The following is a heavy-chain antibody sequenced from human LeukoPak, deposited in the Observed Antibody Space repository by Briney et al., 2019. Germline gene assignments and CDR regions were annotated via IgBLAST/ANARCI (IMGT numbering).Heavy chain of an antibody. CDR2: IYHSGST. V-gene: IGHV4-38-2*01. Sequence: SETLSLTCAVSGYSISSGYYWGWIRQPPGKGLEWIGSIYHSGSTYYNPSLKSRVTISVDTSKNQFSLKLSSVTAADTAVYYCARQPWHFDYWGQGTLVTVSS. CDR3: ARQPWHFDY. J-gene: IGHJ4*02. CDR1: GYSISSGYY. D-gene: IGHD6-19*01.